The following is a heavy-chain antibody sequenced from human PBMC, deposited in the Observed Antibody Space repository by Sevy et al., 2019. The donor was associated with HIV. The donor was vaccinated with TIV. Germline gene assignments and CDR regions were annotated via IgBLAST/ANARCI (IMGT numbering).Heavy chain of an antibody. CDR3: ARGPDYYDRSGYYYQ. CDR1: GFTFSSYS. Sequence: GGSLRLSCAASGFTFSSYSMHWVRQAPGKGLEWVSSISSSSTYIYYAVSVKGRFTISRDNAKNSLYLQMNSLRSEDTAVYYCARGPDYYDRSGYYYQWGQGTLVTVSS. V-gene: IGHV3-21*01. CDR2: ISSSSTYI. D-gene: IGHD3-22*01. J-gene: IGHJ4*02.